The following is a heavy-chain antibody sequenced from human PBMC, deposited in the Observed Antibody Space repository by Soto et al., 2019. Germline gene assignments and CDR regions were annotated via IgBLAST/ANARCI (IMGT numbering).Heavy chain of an antibody. Sequence: PGGSLRLSCAAFGFTFSNSLMTWARQATGKGLEWVGRIKSKSDGATTDYAAPVRGRFIISRDDSKNTLYLQMNSLKTEDTAVYYCTTGLTIFGVVIDSWGQGTLVTVSS. V-gene: IGHV3-15*01. J-gene: IGHJ4*02. CDR3: TTGLTIFGVVIDS. CDR2: IKSKSDGATT. D-gene: IGHD3-3*01. CDR1: GFTFSNSL.